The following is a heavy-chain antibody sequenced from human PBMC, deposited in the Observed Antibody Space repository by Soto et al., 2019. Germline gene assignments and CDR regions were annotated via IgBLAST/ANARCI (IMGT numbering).Heavy chain of an antibody. D-gene: IGHD3-22*01. V-gene: IGHV1-69*13. CDR3: AREGGYYDSSGYYPYDY. Sequence: QAQLVQSGAEVKKPGASVKVSCKASGYTFTNYGINWVRQAPGQGLEWMGGIIPIFGTANYAQKFQGRVTITADESTSTAYMELSSLRSEDTAVYYCAREGGYYDSSGYYPYDYWGQGTLVTVSS. J-gene: IGHJ4*02. CDR1: GYTFTNYG. CDR2: IIPIFGTA.